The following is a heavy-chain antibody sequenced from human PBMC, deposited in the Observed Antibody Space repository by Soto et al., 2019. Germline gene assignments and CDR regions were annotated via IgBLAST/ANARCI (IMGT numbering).Heavy chain of an antibody. D-gene: IGHD5-18*01. V-gene: IGHV1-69*01. CDR2: IIPIFGTA. J-gene: IGHJ4*02. CDR3: ARARGYSYGYYFDY. Sequence: QVQLVQSGAEVKKPGSSVKVSCKASGGTFSSYAISWVRQAPGQGLEWMGGIIPIFGTANYAQKFQGRVTITADESTSTDYMELSSLRSEDTAVYYCARARGYSYGYYFDYWGQGTLVTVSS. CDR1: GGTFSSYA.